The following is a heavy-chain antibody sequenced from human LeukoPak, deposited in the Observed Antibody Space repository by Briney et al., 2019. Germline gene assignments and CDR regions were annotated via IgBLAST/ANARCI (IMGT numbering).Heavy chain of an antibody. V-gene: IGHV3-23*01. J-gene: IGHJ6*02. CDR1: GFTFSSYA. CDR3: VKDQGPGYNPTYYHGMDF. CDR2: ISGSGGST. Sequence: GGSLRLSCAASGFTFSSYAMSWVRQAPGKGLEWVSAISGSGGSTYYAASVKGRFTLSRDNSRATVYLQMNSLAADDTAVYFCVKDQGPGYNPTYYHGMDFWGQGTTVTVSS. D-gene: IGHD3-10*01.